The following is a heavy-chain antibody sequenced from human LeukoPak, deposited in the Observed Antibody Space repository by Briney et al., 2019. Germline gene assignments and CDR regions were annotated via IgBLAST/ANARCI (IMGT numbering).Heavy chain of an antibody. J-gene: IGHJ4*02. CDR2: ITSSGRYI. D-gene: IGHD2/OR15-2a*01. CDR1: GFTFSSYS. Sequence: GGSLRLSCAASGFTFSSYSMNWVRQAPGKGLEWVSSITSSGRYIYYADSVKGRFTISRDNSENSLYLQMDSLTAEDTAVYYRTRKGSQWDFLVDSWGQGTRVAVSP. CDR3: TRKGSQWDFLVDS. V-gene: IGHV3-21*01.